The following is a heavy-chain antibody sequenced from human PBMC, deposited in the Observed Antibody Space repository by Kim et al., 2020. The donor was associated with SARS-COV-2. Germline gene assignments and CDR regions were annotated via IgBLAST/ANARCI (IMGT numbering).Heavy chain of an antibody. CDR1: GFTFEDDA. D-gene: IGHD6-13*01. CDR2: LSWNSGSI. CDR3: AKKSGSWLHFDY. J-gene: IGHJ4*02. Sequence: GGYLRLSCAASGFTFEDDAMHWVWQAPGKGLEWVSGLSWNSGSIGYADSVKGRFTISRDNAKNSLYLHMNSLRAEETALYYCAKKSGSWLHFDYWGQGTLVAVSS. V-gene: IGHV3-9*01.